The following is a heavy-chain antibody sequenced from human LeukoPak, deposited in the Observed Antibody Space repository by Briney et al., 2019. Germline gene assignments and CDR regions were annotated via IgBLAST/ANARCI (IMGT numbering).Heavy chain of an antibody. CDR2: ISAYNGNT. CDR3: ARDGTTVTTQTYYYYMDV. D-gene: IGHD4-11*01. V-gene: IGHV1-18*01. CDR1: GYTFTSYG. J-gene: IGHJ6*03. Sequence: ASVKVSCKASGYTFTSYGISWVRQAPGQGLEWMGWISAYNGNTNYAQKLQGRVTMTRDTSISTAYMELSRLRSDDTAVYYCARDGTTVTTQTYYYYMDVWGKGTTVTVSS.